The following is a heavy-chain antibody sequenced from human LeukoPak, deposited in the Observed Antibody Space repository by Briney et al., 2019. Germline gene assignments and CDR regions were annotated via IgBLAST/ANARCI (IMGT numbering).Heavy chain of an antibody. J-gene: IGHJ4*02. D-gene: IGHD6-19*01. CDR3: ARDGVHSSGWYYFDY. V-gene: IGHV3-33*08. CDR2: IWYDGSNK. CDR1: GFTASNAW. Sequence: GGSLRLSCAASGFTASNAWMSWVRQAPGKGLEWVAVIWYDGSNKYYADSVKGRFTISRDNSKNTLYLQMNSLRAEDTAVYYCARDGVHSSGWYYFDYWGQGTLVTVSS.